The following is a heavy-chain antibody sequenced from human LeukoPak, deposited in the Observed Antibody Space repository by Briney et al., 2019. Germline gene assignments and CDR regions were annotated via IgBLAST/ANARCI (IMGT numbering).Heavy chain of an antibody. V-gene: IGHV3-11*01. D-gene: IGHD3-22*01. CDR1: GFTFSDYY. J-gene: IGHJ4*02. CDR2: ISSSGSTT. CDR3: ARDSRSSGYLGY. Sequence: RAGGSLRLSCAASGFTFSDYYMSWIRQAPGKGLEWVSYISSSGSTTYYADSVKGRFTIPRDNAKNSLYLQMNSLRAEDTAVYYCARDSRSSGYLGYWGQGTLVTVSS.